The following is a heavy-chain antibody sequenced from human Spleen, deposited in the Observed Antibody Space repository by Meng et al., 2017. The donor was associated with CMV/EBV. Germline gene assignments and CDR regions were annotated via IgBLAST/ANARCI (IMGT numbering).Heavy chain of an antibody. Sequence: GSLRLSCTVSGGSISSSSYYWGWIRQPPGKGLEWIGSIYYSGSTYYNPSLKSRVTISVDTSRNQFSLNVSSVTAADTAVYYCARAWSSGWYNWFDPWGQGTLVTVSS. V-gene: IGHV4-39*07. J-gene: IGHJ5*02. CDR3: ARAWSSGWYNWFDP. CDR2: IYYSGST. CDR1: GGSISSSSYY. D-gene: IGHD6-19*01.